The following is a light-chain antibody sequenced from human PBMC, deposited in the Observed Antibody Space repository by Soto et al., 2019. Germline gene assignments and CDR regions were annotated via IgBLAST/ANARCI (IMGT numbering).Light chain of an antibody. V-gene: IGLV1-40*01. CDR1: SSNIGAGYD. CDR3: QSYDNSLSVYV. Sequence: QSVLTQPPSVSGAPGQRVTISCTGSSSNIGAGYDVHWYQQLPGTAPKLLIYVNSNRPSGVPDRFSGSKSGTSASLAITGLQAEDEADYYCQSYDNSLSVYVFGTGTKVTVL. J-gene: IGLJ1*01. CDR2: VNS.